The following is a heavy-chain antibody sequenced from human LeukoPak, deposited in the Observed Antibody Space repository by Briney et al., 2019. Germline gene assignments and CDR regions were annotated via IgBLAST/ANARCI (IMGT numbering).Heavy chain of an antibody. D-gene: IGHD3-22*01. CDR1: GRSLSGYS. J-gene: IGHJ4*02. Sequence: PETLSLTCAVYGRSLSGYSWSWIRQAPGKGPGWVGEINLSGSTRYNPSFKSRVTVSTDTSKHQFSLKMTSVTAADTAVYYCARHVHVSMIFAILSDYFDYWGRGTLVSVPS. V-gene: IGHV4-34*01. CDR3: ARHVHVSMIFAILSDYFDY. CDR2: INLSGST.